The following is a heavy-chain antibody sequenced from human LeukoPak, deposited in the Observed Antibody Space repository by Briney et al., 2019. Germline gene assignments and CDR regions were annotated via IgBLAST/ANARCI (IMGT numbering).Heavy chain of an antibody. CDR3: ATRTYYDFWSGYYRRDSDYFDY. Sequence: GGSLRLSCAASGFTFSSYGMHWVRQAPGKGLEWVAVIWYDGSNKYYADSVKGRFTISRDNSKNTLYLQMNSLRAEDTAVYYCATRTYYDFWSGYYRRDSDYFDYWGQGTLVTVSS. V-gene: IGHV3-33*01. D-gene: IGHD3-3*01. CDR1: GFTFSSYG. J-gene: IGHJ4*02. CDR2: IWYDGSNK.